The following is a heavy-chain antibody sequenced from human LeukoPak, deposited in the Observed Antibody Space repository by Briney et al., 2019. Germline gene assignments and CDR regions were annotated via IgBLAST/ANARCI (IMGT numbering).Heavy chain of an antibody. J-gene: IGHJ4*02. Sequence: SETLSLTCTVSGGSISSYYWSWIRRPPGKGLEWIGYIYYSGSTNYNPSLKSRVTISVDTSKNQFSLKLNSVTAADTAVFYCARETYSSGQQYDYWGQGTLVTVSS. V-gene: IGHV4-59*01. CDR3: ARETYSSGQQYDY. CDR2: IYYSGST. D-gene: IGHD6-19*01. CDR1: GGSISSYY.